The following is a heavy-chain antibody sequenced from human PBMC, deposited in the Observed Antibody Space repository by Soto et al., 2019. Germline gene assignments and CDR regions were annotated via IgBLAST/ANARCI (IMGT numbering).Heavy chain of an antibody. CDR3: TQIYGSGSWGWYVHS. D-gene: IGHD1-26*01. CDR1: VFSLITGVG. V-gene: IGHV2-5*02. CDR2: IFWDKIA. J-gene: IGHJ4*02. Sequence: QITLKESGPSLVRPTETLTLTCTFSVFSLITGVGVGWVRQPPGKALEWLAVIFWDKIAYYRASLQTRVTISKDTSEDQVVLTLTNLDPEDTATYLCTQIYGSGSWGWYVHSWGQGTLVTVSS.